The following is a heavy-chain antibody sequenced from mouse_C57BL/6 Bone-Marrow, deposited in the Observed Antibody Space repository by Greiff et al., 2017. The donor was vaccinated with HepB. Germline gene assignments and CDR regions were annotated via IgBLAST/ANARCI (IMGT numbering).Heavy chain of an antibody. D-gene: IGHD1-1*01. CDR2: IDPSDSYT. J-gene: IGHJ2*01. CDR1: GYTFTSYW. Sequence: VQLQQPGAELVMPGASVKLSCKASGYTFTSYWMHWVKQRPGQGLEWIGEIDPSDSYTNYNQKFKGKSTLTVDKSSSTASMQLSSLTSEDSAVYYCARWATTVVAKFDYWGQGTTLTVSS. CDR3: ARWATTVVAKFDY. V-gene: IGHV1-69*01.